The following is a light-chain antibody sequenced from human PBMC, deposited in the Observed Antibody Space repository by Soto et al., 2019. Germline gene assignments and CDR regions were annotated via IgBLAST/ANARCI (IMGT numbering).Light chain of an antibody. J-gene: IGKJ1*01. CDR3: QQYYNAPQT. V-gene: IGKV4-1*01. Sequence: DIVMTQSPDSLAVSLGERATIDCKSSQRLLYSPNNKNYLAWYQQKTGQPPKLLVYRASTRESGVPDRFTGSGSGTDFTLTISSLQAEDVAVYYCQQYYNAPQTFGRGTKVEIK. CDR1: QRLLYSPNNKNY. CDR2: RAS.